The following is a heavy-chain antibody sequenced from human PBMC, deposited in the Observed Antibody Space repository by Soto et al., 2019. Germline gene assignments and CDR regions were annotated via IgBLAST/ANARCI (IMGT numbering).Heavy chain of an antibody. CDR3: ARGGNQVLFDYYSSNGMDA. CDR1: GGSISSGDYY. CDR2: IYYSGST. Sequence: PSETLSLTCTVSGGSISSGDYYWSWIRQPPGKGLEWIGYIYYSGSTYYNPSLKSRVTISVDTSKNQFSLKLSSVTAADPAVYYCARGGNQVLFDYYSSNGMDAWGQGTTVPLSS. J-gene: IGHJ6*02. V-gene: IGHV4-30-4*01. D-gene: IGHD2-2*01.